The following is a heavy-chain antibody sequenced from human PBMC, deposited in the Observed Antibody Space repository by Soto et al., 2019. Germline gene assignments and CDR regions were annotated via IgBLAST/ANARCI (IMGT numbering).Heavy chain of an antibody. CDR2: INNFGDT. J-gene: IGHJ5*02. CDR1: GGSLSSSPYF. Sequence: QLQLQESGPGLVKASETLSLTCTVSGGSLSSSPYFWGWILRPPGKGLEFIGSINNFGDTYYNPSLESRVTLSVDTSKNQFSLRVTSVTATDTGLYYCSRRAPEGFDPWGQGTLVTVSS. CDR3: SRRAPEGFDP. V-gene: IGHV4-39*01.